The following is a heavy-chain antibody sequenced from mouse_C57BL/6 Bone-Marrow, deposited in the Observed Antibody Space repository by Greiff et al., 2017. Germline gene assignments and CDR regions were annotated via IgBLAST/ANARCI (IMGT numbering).Heavy chain of an antibody. CDR2: IWSGGST. Sequence: QVQLQQSGPGLVQPSQSLSITCTVSGFSLTSYGVHWVRQSPGKGLEWLGVIWSGGSTDYNAAFISRLSISKDNSKSQVFFKMNSLQADATAIYYCARNHYGVSFAYWGQGTLVTVSA. D-gene: IGHD1-2*01. V-gene: IGHV2-2*01. CDR1: GFSLTSYG. J-gene: IGHJ3*01. CDR3: ARNHYGVSFAY.